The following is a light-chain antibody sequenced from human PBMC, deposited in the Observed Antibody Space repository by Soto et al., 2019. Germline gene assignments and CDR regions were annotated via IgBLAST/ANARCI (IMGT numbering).Light chain of an antibody. CDR2: DAS. CDR3: KQYKEWPPFT. J-gene: IGKJ5*01. CDR1: ESVGNY. Sequence: IVLTQSPATLSLSPGERAPLSCRASESVGNYLAWYQEKPGQAPRLLIYDASNRATGIPPRFSGSGSGTDFTLTISSLQSEDFAVYYCKQYKEWPPFTFGQGTRLEIK. V-gene: IGKV3-11*01.